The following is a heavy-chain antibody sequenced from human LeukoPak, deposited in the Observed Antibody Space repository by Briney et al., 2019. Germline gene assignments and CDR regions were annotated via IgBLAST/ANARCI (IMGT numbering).Heavy chain of an antibody. D-gene: IGHD4-17*01. Sequence: GTSLRLSCAASGFTFSSYAMHWVRQAPGKGLEWVAVIRYDGSDKYYGDSVKGRFTIPRDNSKNTLYLQMNGLRPEDTAVYYCAKDWALYRDYVAYFESWGQGTVVTVSS. J-gene: IGHJ5*01. CDR2: IRYDGSDK. V-gene: IGHV3-30*18. CDR3: AKDWALYRDYVAYFES. CDR1: GFTFSSYA.